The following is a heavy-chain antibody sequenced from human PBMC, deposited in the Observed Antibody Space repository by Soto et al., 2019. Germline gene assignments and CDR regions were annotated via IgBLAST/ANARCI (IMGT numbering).Heavy chain of an antibody. CDR2: IIDDGGRA. Sequence: EVQLLESGGGLVQPGGSLRLSCSASGFSFSNHAMSWVRQAPGKGLEWVSAIIDDGGRAYYADSVKGRFTISRDNYRNTLSLQMNSLRAEDPAVYYCERDKMETWLVGGYLDYWVQGTQVTVSS. CDR3: ERDKMETWLVGGYLDY. D-gene: IGHD6-19*01. V-gene: IGHV3-23*01. CDR1: GFSFSNHA. J-gene: IGHJ4*02.